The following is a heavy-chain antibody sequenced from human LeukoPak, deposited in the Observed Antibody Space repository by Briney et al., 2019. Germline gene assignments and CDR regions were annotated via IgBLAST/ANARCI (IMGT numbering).Heavy chain of an antibody. CDR2: INDNGRI. D-gene: IGHD1-7*01. V-gene: IGHV4-34*01. CDR1: GGSFSNYY. Sequence: SETLSLTCAVYGGSFSNYYWSWIRQSPGKGLEWIGEINDNGRINYNPSLMTRVTISIDTSKKQFSLTVNFVTAADTAVYYCARRWNYGTNYYMDVWDKGTTVTVSS. CDR3: ARRWNYGTNYYMDV. J-gene: IGHJ6*03.